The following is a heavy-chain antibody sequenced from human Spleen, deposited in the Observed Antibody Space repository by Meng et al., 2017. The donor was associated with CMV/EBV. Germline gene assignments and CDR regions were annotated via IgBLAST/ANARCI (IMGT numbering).Heavy chain of an antibody. CDR3: ARGQLCTSSSCHSFYYNGMDV. J-gene: IGHJ6*02. CDR1: YG. Sequence: YGVSWVRQAPGQGLEWVGWIVPYTGNADYAQRFQGRVSMTTDTSTNTAYLELRSLTSDDSAVYYCARGQLCTSSSCHSFYYNGMDVWGLGTTVTVSS. D-gene: IGHD2-2*01. CDR2: IVPYTGNA. V-gene: IGHV1-18*01.